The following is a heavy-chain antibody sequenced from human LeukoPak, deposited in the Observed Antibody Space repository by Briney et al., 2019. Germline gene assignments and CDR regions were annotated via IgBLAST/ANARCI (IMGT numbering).Heavy chain of an antibody. V-gene: IGHV4-31*11. CDR2: IYYSGST. Sequence: SETLSLTCAVSGGSISSGGYYWSWIRQHPGKGLEWIGYIYYSGSTYYNPSLKSRVTISVDTSKNQFSLKLSSVTAADTAVYYCARDGVYCSGGSCRNWFDPWGQGTLVTVSS. CDR3: ARDGVYCSGGSCRNWFDP. D-gene: IGHD2-15*01. CDR1: GGSISSGGYY. J-gene: IGHJ5*02.